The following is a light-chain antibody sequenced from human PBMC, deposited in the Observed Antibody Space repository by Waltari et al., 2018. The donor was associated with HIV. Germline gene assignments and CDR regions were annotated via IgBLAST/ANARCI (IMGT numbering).Light chain of an antibody. CDR1: SSNIGNNY. V-gene: IGLV1-51*01. CDR2: YSK. CDR3: GTWESSRSAAV. J-gene: IGLJ2*01. Sequence: QSVLPQPPSVSAAPGQKVTISCSGRSSNIGNNYVSWYQQLPGTAPRPLIHYSKKGPSEVPGGSSGSKAGAPATRDITGLQTGDEADYYCGTWESSRSAAVFGGGTKLAVL.